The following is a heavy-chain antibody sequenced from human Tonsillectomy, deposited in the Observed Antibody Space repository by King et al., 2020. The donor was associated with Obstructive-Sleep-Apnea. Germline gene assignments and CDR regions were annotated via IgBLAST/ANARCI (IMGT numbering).Heavy chain of an antibody. Sequence: VQLVESGGGVVQPGRSLRLSCAASGFTFSTFGMHWVRQAPGKGLEWVAVISFDGVNKFYADSVKGRFTISRDNSKNTLYLQMNSLSAEDTAIFYCAKRGYDTGWHVLDYWGQGTLITVSS. CDR1: GFTFSTFG. CDR2: ISFDGVNK. D-gene: IGHD6-19*01. J-gene: IGHJ4*02. CDR3: AKRGYDTGWHVLDY. V-gene: IGHV3-30*18.